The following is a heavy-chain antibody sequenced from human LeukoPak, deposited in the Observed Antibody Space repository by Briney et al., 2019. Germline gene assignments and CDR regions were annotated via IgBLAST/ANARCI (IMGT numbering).Heavy chain of an antibody. V-gene: IGHV3-48*01. D-gene: IGHD6-19*01. Sequence: GGSLRLSCAASGFTFSSFTMNWARQVPGKGLEWISYISLGNSTMFYADSVKGRFTISRDNAKNSLYLQMNSLRSDDTALYYCARESESSGWYDYWGQGTLVTVSS. CDR3: ARESESSGWYDY. CDR1: GFTFSSFT. J-gene: IGHJ4*02. CDR2: ISLGNSTM.